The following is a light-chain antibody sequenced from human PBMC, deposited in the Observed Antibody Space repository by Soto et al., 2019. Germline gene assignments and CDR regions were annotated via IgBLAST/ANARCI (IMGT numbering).Light chain of an antibody. CDR3: QHYNDWPPTWT. Sequence: EIVMTQSPATLSVSPGERATLSCRASQSVSSKLAWYQQKPGQAPWVLIYGASTRATGIPARFSGSGSGTEFTLTISSLQTEDFAVYYCQHYNDWPPTWTFGQGTRVEIK. J-gene: IGKJ1*01. CDR1: QSVSSK. CDR2: GAS. V-gene: IGKV3-15*01.